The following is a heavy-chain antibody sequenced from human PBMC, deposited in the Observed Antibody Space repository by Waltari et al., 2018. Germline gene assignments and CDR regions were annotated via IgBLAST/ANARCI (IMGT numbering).Heavy chain of an antibody. CDR2: FDPEDGET. CDR1: GYPPTEFS. J-gene: IGHJ3*02. Sequence: QVQLVQSGAEVKKPGAQVKASCKVPGYPPTEFSMHWVRQAPGKGLEWMGGFDPEDGETIYAQKFQGRVTMTEDTSTDTAYMELSSLRSEDTAVYYCATAYSYGSDAFDIWGQGTMVTVSS. D-gene: IGHD5-18*01. CDR3: ATAYSYGSDAFDI. V-gene: IGHV1-24*01.